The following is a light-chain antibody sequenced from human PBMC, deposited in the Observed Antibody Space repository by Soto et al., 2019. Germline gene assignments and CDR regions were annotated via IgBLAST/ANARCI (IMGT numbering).Light chain of an antibody. V-gene: IGKV3-11*01. CDR1: QSVSIY. Sequence: EIVLTQSPATLSLSPGERATLSCRASQSVSIYLAWYQQKPGQAPRLLIYDASNRATGIPARFSGSGSGTDFTITISSLEPEDFAVYYCQQRSNWLTFGGGTKVEIK. CDR2: DAS. J-gene: IGKJ4*01. CDR3: QQRSNWLT.